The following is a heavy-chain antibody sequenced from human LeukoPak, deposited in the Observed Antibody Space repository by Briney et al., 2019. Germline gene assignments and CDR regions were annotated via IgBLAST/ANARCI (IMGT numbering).Heavy chain of an antibody. CDR3: ASQRGYTYGYVDN. V-gene: IGHV3-23*01. Sequence: GGSPRLSCAASGFTFSSYAMSWVRQAPGKGLEWVSAISGSGGSTYYADSVKGRFTISRDNSKNTLYLQMNSLRIEDTAVYYCASQRGYTYGYVDNWGQGTLVTVSS. D-gene: IGHD5-18*01. CDR1: GFTFSSYA. CDR2: ISGSGGST. J-gene: IGHJ4*02.